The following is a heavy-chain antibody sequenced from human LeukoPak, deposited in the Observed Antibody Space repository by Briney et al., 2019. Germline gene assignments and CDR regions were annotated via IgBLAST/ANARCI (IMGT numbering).Heavy chain of an antibody. CDR1: GGSISSGGYS. J-gene: IGHJ2*01. CDR3: ARASLAYCGGDCYYYWYFDL. CDR2: IYHSGST. V-gene: IGHV4-30-2*01. Sequence: SETLSLTCAVSGGSISSGGYSWSWIRQPPGKGLEWIGYIYHSGSTYYNPSLKSRVTISVDRSKNQFFLKLSSVTAADTAVYYCARASLAYCGGDCYYYWYFDLWGRGTLVTVSS. D-gene: IGHD2-21*02.